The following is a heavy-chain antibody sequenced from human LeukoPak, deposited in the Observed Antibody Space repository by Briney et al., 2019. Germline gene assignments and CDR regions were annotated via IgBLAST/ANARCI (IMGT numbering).Heavy chain of an antibody. V-gene: IGHV3-74*01. CDR1: GFTFSSYW. Sequence: PGGSLRLSCAASGFTFSSYWMHWVRQAPGKGLVWVSRINSGGSSTSYADSVKGRFTISRDNAKNTLYLQMNSLRAEDTAVYYCARDNYDILTGYRNWFDPWGQGTLVTVSS. J-gene: IGHJ5*02. CDR2: INSGGSST. D-gene: IGHD3-9*01. CDR3: ARDNYDILTGYRNWFDP.